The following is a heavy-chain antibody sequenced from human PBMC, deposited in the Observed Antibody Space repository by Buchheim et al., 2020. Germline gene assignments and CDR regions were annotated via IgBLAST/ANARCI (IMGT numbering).Heavy chain of an antibody. J-gene: IGHJ6*02. D-gene: IGHD1-1*01. CDR3: ARGGYRNYYGMDV. CDR1: GGSFSGYY. V-gene: IGHV4-34*01. Sequence: QVQLQQWGAGLLKPSETLSLTCAVSGGSFSGYYWSWIRQPPGKGLEWIGEINHSGSTNYNPSLKSRVTISVDTSKNQFSLKLSSVTAADTAVYYCARGGYRNYYGMDVWGQGTT. CDR2: INHSGST.